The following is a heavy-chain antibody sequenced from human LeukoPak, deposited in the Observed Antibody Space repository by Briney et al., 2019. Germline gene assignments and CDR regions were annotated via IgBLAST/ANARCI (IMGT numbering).Heavy chain of an antibody. CDR1: GYTFTGYY. Sequence: ASVNVSCKASGYTFTGYYMHWVRQAPGQGLEWMGWINPNSGGTNYAQKFQGRVTMTRDTSISTAYMELSRLRSDDTTVYYCARDTGIAAAGTVTDYWGQGTLVTVSS. D-gene: IGHD6-13*01. CDR2: INPNSGGT. J-gene: IGHJ4*02. CDR3: ARDTGIAAAGTVTDY. V-gene: IGHV1-2*02.